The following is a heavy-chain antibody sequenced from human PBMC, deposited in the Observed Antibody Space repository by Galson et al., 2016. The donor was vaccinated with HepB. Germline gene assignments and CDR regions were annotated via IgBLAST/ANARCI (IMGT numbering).Heavy chain of an antibody. CDR2: IYNDGSIR. V-gene: IGHV3-74*01. CDR3: ARPPNTAVADPFAS. J-gene: IGHJ4*02. Sequence: LLWVSAIYNDGSIRTYADSVRGRFTISRDNAKNMVNLQMNSLRVEDTAVYYCARPPNTAVADPFASWGQGTVVTVSS. D-gene: IGHD6-19*01.